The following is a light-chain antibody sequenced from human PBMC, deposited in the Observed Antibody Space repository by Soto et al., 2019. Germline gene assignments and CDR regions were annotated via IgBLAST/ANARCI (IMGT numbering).Light chain of an antibody. CDR1: SSDVGGYNY. Sequence: QSALTQPASVSGSPGQSITISCTGTSSDVGGYNYVSWYQQHPGKAPTLMIYDVSNRPSGVSNRFSGSKSGNTASLTISGLQAEDEADYYCSSYTSSSTPGFGGGTKVTVL. V-gene: IGLV2-14*01. J-gene: IGLJ2*01. CDR2: DVS. CDR3: SSYTSSSTPG.